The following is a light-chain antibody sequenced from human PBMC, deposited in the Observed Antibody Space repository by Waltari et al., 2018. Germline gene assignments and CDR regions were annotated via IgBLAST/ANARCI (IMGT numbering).Light chain of an antibody. V-gene: IGLV2-14*03. CDR1: TSDVGGYEA. Sequence: QSALTQPASLSGSPGQSITLSCTGTTSDVGGYEAVSWHQQHPGKAPKLMIYDVRNRPAGVSNRFSGSKSGNTASLTISGLQAEDEADYYCSSYTSSSTYVLGTGTKVTVL. CDR3: SSYTSSSTYV. CDR2: DVR. J-gene: IGLJ1*01.